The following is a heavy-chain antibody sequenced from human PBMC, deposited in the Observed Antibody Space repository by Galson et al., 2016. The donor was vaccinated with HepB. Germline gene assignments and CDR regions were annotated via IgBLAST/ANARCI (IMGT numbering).Heavy chain of an antibody. Sequence: SLRLSCAASGFTFANAWMSWVRQAPGKGLEWVGRIKSNTDGGTTDYAAPVKGRFTMSRGDSKNTLYLQMNSLKTEDTAVYYCTTGLAVAAYYFDYWGQGTLVTVSS. CDR1: GFTFANAW. D-gene: IGHD6-19*01. CDR2: IKSNTDGGTT. CDR3: TTGLAVAAYYFDY. V-gene: IGHV3-15*01. J-gene: IGHJ4*02.